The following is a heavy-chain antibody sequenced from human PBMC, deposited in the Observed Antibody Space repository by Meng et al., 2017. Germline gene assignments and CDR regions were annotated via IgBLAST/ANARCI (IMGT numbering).Heavy chain of an antibody. V-gene: IGHV4-4*02. J-gene: IGHJ4*02. D-gene: IGHD3-10*01. CDR1: GGSIRSSNW. CDR3: ARMSVLLWFGELFLN. Sequence: QLRGSGQRLVRPSVTLSPTCAVSGGSIRSSNWWSWGRQHPGKGLEWIGEIYHSGSTNYNPSLKSRVTISVDKSKNQFSLKLSSVTAADTAVYYCARMSVLLWFGELFLNWGQGTLVTVSS. CDR2: IYHSGST.